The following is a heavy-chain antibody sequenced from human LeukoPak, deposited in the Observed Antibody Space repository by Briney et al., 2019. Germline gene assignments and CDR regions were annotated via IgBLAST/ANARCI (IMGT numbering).Heavy chain of an antibody. D-gene: IGHD3-22*01. CDR3: AKAAYYYDSSGYDY. V-gene: IGHV3-23*01. CDR2: ISGSGGST. Sequence: PGGSLRLSCAASGFTFSSYAMSWVRQAPGKGLEWVSAISGSGGSTYYADSVKGRFTISRDNTKNTLYQQMNSLRAEDTAVYYCAKAAYYYDSSGYDYWGQGTLVTVSS. J-gene: IGHJ4*02. CDR1: GFTFSSYA.